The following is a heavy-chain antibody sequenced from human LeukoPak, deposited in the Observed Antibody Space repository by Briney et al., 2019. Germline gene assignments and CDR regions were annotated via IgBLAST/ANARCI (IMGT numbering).Heavy chain of an antibody. CDR1: GYTFTGYY. V-gene: IGHV1-46*01. D-gene: IGHD5-18*01. J-gene: IGHJ6*03. CDR3: ARRGGRNGYSYGTYYYYYMDV. Sequence: ASVKVSCKASGYTFTGYYMHWVRQAPGQGLEWMGIINPSGGSTSYTQKFQGRVTMTRDMSTSTVYMELSSLRSEDTAVYYCARRGGRNGYSYGTYYYYYMDVWGKGTTVTVSS. CDR2: INPSGGST.